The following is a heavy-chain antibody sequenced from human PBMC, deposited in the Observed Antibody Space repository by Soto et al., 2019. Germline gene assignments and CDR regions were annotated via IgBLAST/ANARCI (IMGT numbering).Heavy chain of an antibody. CDR3: AREGYNWNYPFYYYYGMDV. D-gene: IGHD1-7*01. V-gene: IGHV1-2*02. J-gene: IGHJ6*02. CDR1: GYTFTGYY. CDR2: INPNSGGT. Sequence: ASVKVSCKASGYTFTGYYMHWVRQAPGQGLEWMGWINPNSGGTNYAQKFQGRVTMTRDTSISTAYMELSRLRSDDTAVYYCAREGYNWNYPFYYYYGMDVWGQGTTVTVS.